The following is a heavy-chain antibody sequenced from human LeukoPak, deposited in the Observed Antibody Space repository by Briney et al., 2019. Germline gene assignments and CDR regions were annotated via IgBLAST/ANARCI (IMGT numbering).Heavy chain of an antibody. D-gene: IGHD7-27*01. CDR1: GFTFSSYT. Sequence: GGSLRLSCAASGFTFSSYTMSWVRQAPGKGLEWVSTITTSDGNTYYADSLKGRFTVSRDNSKNTLFLQMNSLRAEDTAVYYCAKDGGLWVSAHWGDSWGRGTLVTVSS. J-gene: IGHJ4*02. V-gene: IGHV3-23*01. CDR3: AKDGGLWVSAHWGDS. CDR2: ITTSDGNT.